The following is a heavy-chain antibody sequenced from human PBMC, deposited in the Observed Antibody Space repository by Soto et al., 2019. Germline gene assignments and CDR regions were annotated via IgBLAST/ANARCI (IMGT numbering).Heavy chain of an antibody. CDR2: INAGNGDT. D-gene: IGHD5-18*01. CDR3: VRDRGYTYGYWGWFDP. Sequence: QVHFVQSGAEEKKPGASVKVSCKASGYTFTDSAIHWVRQAPGQRLEWMGWINAGNGDTKYSQKFQGRVTITRDTSANPAYMELSSLTSEDTAVYYCVRDRGYTYGYWGWFDPWGQGTLVTVSS. CDR1: GYTFTDSA. J-gene: IGHJ5*02. V-gene: IGHV1-3*05.